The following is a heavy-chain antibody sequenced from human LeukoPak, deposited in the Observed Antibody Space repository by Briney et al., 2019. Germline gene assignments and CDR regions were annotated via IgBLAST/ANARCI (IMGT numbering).Heavy chain of an antibody. CDR3: AKDPVGEYYEPYYYYGMDV. J-gene: IGHJ6*04. D-gene: IGHD3-10*01. CDR2: ISGSGGST. Sequence: GGSLRLSCAASGFTFSSYAMSWVRQAPGKGLEWVSAISGSGGSTYYAGSVKGRFTISRDNSKNTLYLQMNSLRAEDTAVYYCAKDPVGEYYEPYYYYGMDVWGKGTTVTVSS. V-gene: IGHV3-23*01. CDR1: GFTFSSYA.